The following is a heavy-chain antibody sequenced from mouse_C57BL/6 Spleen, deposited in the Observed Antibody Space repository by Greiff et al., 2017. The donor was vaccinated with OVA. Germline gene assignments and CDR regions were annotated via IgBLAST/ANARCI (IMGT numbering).Heavy chain of an antibody. CDR2: IYPSDSET. V-gene: IGHV1-61*01. CDR1: GYTFTSYW. J-gene: IGHJ1*03. CDR3: ARQLITTVVATRWYFDV. D-gene: IGHD1-1*01. Sequence: VQLQQPGAELVRPGSSVKLSCKASGYTFTSYWMDWVKQRPGQGLEWIGNIYPSDSETHYNQKFKDKATLTVDKSSSTAYMQLSSLTSEDSAVYYCARQLITTVVATRWYFDVWGTGTTVTVSS.